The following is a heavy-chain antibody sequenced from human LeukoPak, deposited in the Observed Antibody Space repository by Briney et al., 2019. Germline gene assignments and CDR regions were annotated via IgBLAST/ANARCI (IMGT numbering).Heavy chain of an antibody. V-gene: IGHV3-30*04. CDR3: VRDRGAAGWNYFDF. CDR1: GFTFSIYA. D-gene: IGHD6-19*01. Sequence: GGSLRLSCAAYGFTFSIYAIHWVRQAPGKGLEWVAGISHNGSNQYYADSVKGRFTVSRDNSKNTLYLQMNSLRVEDTAVYYCVRDRGAAGWNYFDFWGQGTLVTVSS. J-gene: IGHJ4*02. CDR2: ISHNGSNQ.